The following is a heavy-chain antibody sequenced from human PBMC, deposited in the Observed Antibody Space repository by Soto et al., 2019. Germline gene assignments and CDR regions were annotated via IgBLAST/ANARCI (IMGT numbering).Heavy chain of an antibody. CDR2: TYYRSKWYN. CDR3: AREDCSGGSCYSFDY. V-gene: IGHV6-1*01. J-gene: IGHJ4*02. Sequence: SQTLSLTCAISGDSVSSNSAAWNCIRQSPSRGLECLGRTYYRSKWYNDYAVSVKSRITINPDTSKNQFSLHLNSVTPEDTAVYYCAREDCSGGSCYSFDYWGQGTLVTVSS. CDR1: GDSVSSNSAA. D-gene: IGHD2-15*01.